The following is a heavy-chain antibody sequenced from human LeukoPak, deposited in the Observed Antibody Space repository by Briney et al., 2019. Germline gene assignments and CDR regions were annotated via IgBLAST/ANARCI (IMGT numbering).Heavy chain of an antibody. CDR3: ARGGDYCNSFDP. Sequence: SETLSLTCSGSGGSIRCFYWKWIRQPPGKGLEWIGYIYYSGSTNYNPSLKSRVTISVEKSKRQFSLNLTSVTAADTAVYYCARGGDYCNSFDPWGQGTLVSVSS. CDR2: IYYSGST. J-gene: IGHJ5*02. D-gene: IGHD4-17*01. CDR1: GGSIRCFY. V-gene: IGHV4-59*01.